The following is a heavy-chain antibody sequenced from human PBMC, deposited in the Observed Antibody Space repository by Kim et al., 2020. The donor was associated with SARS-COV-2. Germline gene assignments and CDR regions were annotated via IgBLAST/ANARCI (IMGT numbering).Heavy chain of an antibody. CDR1: GFTFSNYG. V-gene: IGHV3-33*06. Sequence: GGSLRLSCAASGFTFSNYGIHWVRQAPGKGLEWVAVIWYDGSIKYYADSVKGRFTISRDNSKNTLYLQINSLRAEDTAFYYCAKGGDTAMATTRYYFYYWGQGTLVTVSS. CDR3: AKGGDTAMATTRYYFYY. J-gene: IGHJ4*02. CDR2: IWYDGSIK. D-gene: IGHD5-18*01.